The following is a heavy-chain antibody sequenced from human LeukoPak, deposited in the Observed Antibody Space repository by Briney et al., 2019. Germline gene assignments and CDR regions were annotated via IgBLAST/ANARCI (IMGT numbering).Heavy chain of an antibody. CDR1: GFTFSSYA. D-gene: IGHD6-19*01. CDR2: ISGSGGST. Sequence: GGSLSLFCAASGFTFSSYAMRWVRQAPGEGVEWVSAISGSGGSTYYAASATGRFNISSDNSKNTLYLQMNSMRAEDTAVYYCAKETAVVGVFDYWGQGTLVTVSS. V-gene: IGHV3-23*01. J-gene: IGHJ4*02. CDR3: AKETAVVGVFDY.